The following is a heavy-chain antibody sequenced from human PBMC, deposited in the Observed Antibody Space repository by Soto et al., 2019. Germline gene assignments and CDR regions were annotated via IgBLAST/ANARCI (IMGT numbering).Heavy chain of an antibody. CDR2: ITSGGDT. D-gene: IGHD1-26*01. J-gene: IGHJ4*02. Sequence: GGSLRLSCATSGFTFSGYSMTWVRQAPGKGLNWVSAITSGGDTFFADSVKGRFTISRDHSKNTFYLQMNSLTAEDTAVYYCAKGQSSGGFRFFFDYWGQGTLVTVSS. V-gene: IGHV3-23*01. CDR3: AKGQSSGGFRFFFDY. CDR1: GFTFSGYS.